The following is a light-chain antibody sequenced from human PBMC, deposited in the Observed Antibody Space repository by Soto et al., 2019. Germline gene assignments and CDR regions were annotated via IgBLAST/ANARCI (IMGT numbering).Light chain of an antibody. CDR1: QSIDKW. V-gene: IGKV1-5*03. CDR3: QHYKTYWGS. Sequence: DIEMTQSPSTLSASVGDRVTITCRASQSIDKWVAWYQQKPGKTPHLLIYEASSLDTGVPSRFSGSGSGTAFALAIRRLQPDDFATYSCQHYKTYWGSFRQGTKVEV. J-gene: IGKJ1*01. CDR2: EAS.